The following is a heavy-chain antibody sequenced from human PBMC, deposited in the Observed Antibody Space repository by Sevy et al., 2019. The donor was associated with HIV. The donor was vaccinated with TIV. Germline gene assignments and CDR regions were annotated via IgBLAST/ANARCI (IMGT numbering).Heavy chain of an antibody. Sequence: GGSLRLSCAGSGFDVSNNYMSWVRQAPGKGLEWVSIIYSSGTTYYADSVKGRFTISRDKSKNTVYLQMSSLRADDTAFYHCARDYSRRPGWFDPWGQGTLLTVSS. V-gene: IGHV3-53*01. CDR2: IYSSGTT. CDR3: ARDYSRRPGWFDP. J-gene: IGHJ5*02. CDR1: GFDVSNNY. D-gene: IGHD6-13*01.